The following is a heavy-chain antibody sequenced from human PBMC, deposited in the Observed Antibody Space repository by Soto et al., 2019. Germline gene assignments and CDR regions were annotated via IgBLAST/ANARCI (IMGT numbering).Heavy chain of an antibody. Sequence: SQTLSLTCAISGDSVSSNSAAWNWIRQSPSRGLEWLGRTYYRSKWYNDYAVSVKSRITINPDTSKNQFSLQLNSVTPEDTAVYFCAIGPRRAAVLLLHWFYPWGQGTQVTVSS. D-gene: IGHD1-1*01. V-gene: IGHV6-1*01. J-gene: IGHJ5*02. CDR1: GDSVSSNSAA. CDR2: TYYRSKWYN. CDR3: AIGPRRAAVLLLHWFYP.